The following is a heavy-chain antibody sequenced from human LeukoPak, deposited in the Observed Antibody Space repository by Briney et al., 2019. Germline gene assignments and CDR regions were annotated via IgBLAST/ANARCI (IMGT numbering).Heavy chain of an antibody. CDR3: ARVRTYSSGWSDWYYYYMDV. Sequence: SETLSLTCTVSGGSISSYYWSWIRQPPGKGLEWIGYIYYSGSTNYNPSLKSRVTMSVDTSKNQFSLKLSSVTAADTAVYYCARVRTYSSGWSDWYYYYMDVWGKGTTVTISS. J-gene: IGHJ6*03. CDR2: IYYSGST. CDR1: GGSISSYY. V-gene: IGHV4-59*12. D-gene: IGHD6-19*01.